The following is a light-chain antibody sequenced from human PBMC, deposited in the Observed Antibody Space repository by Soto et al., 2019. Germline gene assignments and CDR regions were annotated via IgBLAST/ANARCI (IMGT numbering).Light chain of an antibody. CDR2: GAS. CDR1: QSVSSN. V-gene: IGKV3-15*01. CDR3: QTYGGPLLYT. J-gene: IGKJ2*01. Sequence: EIVMTQSPATLSVSPGERATLSCRASQSVSSNLAWYQQKPGQTPRLLIYGASTRATGIPARFSGSGSGTEFTLTISRLEPEDFAVYYCQTYGGPLLYTFGPGTKLEI.